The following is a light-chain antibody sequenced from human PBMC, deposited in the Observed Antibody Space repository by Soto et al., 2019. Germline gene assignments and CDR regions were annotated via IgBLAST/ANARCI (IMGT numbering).Light chain of an antibody. Sequence: IVLTQSPGTLSVSPGERVILSCRASQTLRNKLAWYQQKPGQAPRLLIYGGFTRATGIPARFSGSGSGTEFTLTIHSLQSEDFANYYCQHHNAWPLAFGPGTKLDLK. CDR1: QTLRNK. CDR3: QHHNAWPLA. CDR2: GGF. J-gene: IGKJ3*01. V-gene: IGKV3-15*01.